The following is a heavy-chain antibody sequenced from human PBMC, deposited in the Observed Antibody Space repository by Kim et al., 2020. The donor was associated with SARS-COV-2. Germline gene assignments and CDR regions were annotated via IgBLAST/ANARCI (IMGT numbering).Heavy chain of an antibody. V-gene: IGHV3-23*01. Sequence: GGSLRLSCAASGFTFSSYAMSWVRQAPGKGLEWVSAISGSGGSTYYADSVKGRFTISRDNSKNTLYLQMNSLRAEDTAVYYCAKARTSSIVVVITNNYDALDIWGQGTMVTVSS. D-gene: IGHD3-22*01. CDR2: ISGSGGST. CDR3: AKARTSSIVVVITNNYDALDI. J-gene: IGHJ3*02. CDR1: GFTFSSYA.